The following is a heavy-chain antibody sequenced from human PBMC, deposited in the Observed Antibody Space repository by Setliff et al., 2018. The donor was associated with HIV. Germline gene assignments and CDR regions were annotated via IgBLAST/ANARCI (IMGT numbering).Heavy chain of an antibody. D-gene: IGHD1-7*01. CDR1: GGSFSGYF. CDR2: IVHDGST. J-gene: IGHJ3*02. Sequence: KTSETLSLTCAVYGGSFSGYFWSWIRQPPGKGLEWIGEIVHDGSTNYNPSLKSRVTISIDTSKSQFSLRLRSVTAADTAVYYCARAGNYGAFDGFDIWGQGTMVTVSS. V-gene: IGHV4-34*12. CDR3: ARAGNYGAFDGFDI.